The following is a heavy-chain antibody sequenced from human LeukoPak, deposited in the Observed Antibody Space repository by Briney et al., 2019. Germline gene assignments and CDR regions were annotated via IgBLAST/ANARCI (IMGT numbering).Heavy chain of an antibody. V-gene: IGHV3-23*01. CDR3: ARDCCSGGGPLDI. CDR2: IAVVGGNT. D-gene: IGHD2-15*01. Sequence: GGSLRLSCAASGFTFSNYGMAWVRQAPGKGLEWVSTIAVVGGNTHYADSVEGRFTISRQDSNNALHLQLNSLRAEDTAIYYCARDCCSGGGPLDIWGQGILVTVSS. J-gene: IGHJ4*02. CDR1: GFTFSNYG.